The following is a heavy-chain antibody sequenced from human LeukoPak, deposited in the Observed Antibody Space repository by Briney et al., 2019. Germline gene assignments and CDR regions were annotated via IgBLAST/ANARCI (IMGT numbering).Heavy chain of an antibody. J-gene: IGHJ4*02. V-gene: IGHV3-53*01. CDR3: AKVKIRSIVGATAVDY. D-gene: IGHD1-26*01. CDR1: GFTVSSNY. Sequence: GGSLRLSCAASGFTVSSNYMSWVRQAPGKGLEWVSVTYSGGSTYYADSVKGRFTISRDNSKNTLYLQMNSLRAEDTAVYYCAKVKIRSIVGATAVDYWGQGTLVTVSS. CDR2: TYSGGST.